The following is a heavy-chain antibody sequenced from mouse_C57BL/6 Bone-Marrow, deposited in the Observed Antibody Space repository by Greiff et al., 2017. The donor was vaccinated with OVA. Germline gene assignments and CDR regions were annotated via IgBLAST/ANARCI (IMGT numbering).Heavy chain of an antibody. D-gene: IGHD2-5*01. CDR1: GYTFTDYA. Sequence: VQRVESGAELVRPGASVTLSCKASGYTFTDYAMHWVKQTPVHGLEWIGAIDPETGGTAYNQKFKGKAILTADKSSSTAYMELRSLTSEDSAVYYCTRSYSNYGDFDYWGQGTTLTVSS. CDR2: IDPETGGT. J-gene: IGHJ2*01. V-gene: IGHV1-15*01. CDR3: TRSYSNYGDFDY.